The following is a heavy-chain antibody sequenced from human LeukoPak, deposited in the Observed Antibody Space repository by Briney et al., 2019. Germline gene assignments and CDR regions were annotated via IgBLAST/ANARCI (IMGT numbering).Heavy chain of an antibody. CDR1: GFTFSSYW. J-gene: IGHJ4*02. Sequence: PGGSLRLSCAAFGFTFSSYWMSWVRQAPGKGLEWVANIKQDGSEKYYVDSVKGRFTISRDNAKNSLYLQMNSLRAEDTAVYYCARDSPEATITGFDYWGQGTLVTVSS. CDR2: IKQDGSEK. D-gene: IGHD5-12*01. CDR3: ARDSPEATITGFDY. V-gene: IGHV3-7*01.